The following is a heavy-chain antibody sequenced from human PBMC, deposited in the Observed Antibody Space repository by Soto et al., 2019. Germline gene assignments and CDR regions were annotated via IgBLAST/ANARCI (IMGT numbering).Heavy chain of an antibody. CDR3: ARAVRPYSGYDY. CDR2: ISSSSSYI. CDR1: GFTFSSYS. V-gene: IGHV3-21*01. J-gene: IGHJ4*02. D-gene: IGHD5-12*01. Sequence: EVQLVESGGGLVKPGGSLRLSCAASGFTFSSYSMNWVRQAPGKGLEWVSSISSSSSYIYYADSVKGRFTISRDNAKNSRNLQMNSLRAEDTAVYYCARAVRPYSGYDYWGQGTLVTVSS.